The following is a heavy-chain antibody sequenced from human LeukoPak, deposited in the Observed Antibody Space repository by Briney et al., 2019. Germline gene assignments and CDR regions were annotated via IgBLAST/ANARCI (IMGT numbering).Heavy chain of an antibody. D-gene: IGHD2-2*01. CDR3: ASTNQYCSSTSCYAPHPYDAFDI. CDR2: ISSSSSTI. J-gene: IGHJ3*02. Sequence: GGSLRLSCAASGFTFSSYSMNWVRQAPGKGLEWVSYISSSSSTIYYADSVKGRFTISRDNAKNSLYLQMNSLIAEDTAVYYCASTNQYCSSTSCYAPHPYDAFDIWGQGTMVTVSS. V-gene: IGHV3-48*04. CDR1: GFTFSSYS.